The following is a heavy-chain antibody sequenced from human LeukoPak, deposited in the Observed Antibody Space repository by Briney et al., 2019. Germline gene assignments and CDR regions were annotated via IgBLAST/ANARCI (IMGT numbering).Heavy chain of an antibody. CDR2: IKSKTDGGTT. Sequence: GGSLRLSCAASGFTFSNAWMNWVRQAPGKGLEWVGRIKSKTDGGTTDYAAPVKGRFTISRDDSKNTLYLQMNSLRAEDTAVYYCAKARWSGPFYFDYWGQGTLVTVSS. V-gene: IGHV3-15*07. CDR1: GFTFSNAW. J-gene: IGHJ4*02. CDR3: AKARWSGPFYFDY. D-gene: IGHD3-3*01.